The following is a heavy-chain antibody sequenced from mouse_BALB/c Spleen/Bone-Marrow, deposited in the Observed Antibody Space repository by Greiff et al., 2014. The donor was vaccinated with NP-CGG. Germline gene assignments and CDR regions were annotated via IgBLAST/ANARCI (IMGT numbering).Heavy chain of an antibody. D-gene: IGHD2-5*01. CDR3: ARSNYPAWFAY. Sequence: QVQLQQSGAELAKPGASVKMSCKASGYTFTSYWMHWVKQRPGQGLEWIGYINPSTGYTEYNQKFKDKATLTADKSSSAAYMQLSSLTSEDSAVYYCARSNYPAWFAYWGQGTLVTGSA. CDR1: GYTFTSYW. V-gene: IGHV1-7*01. J-gene: IGHJ3*01. CDR2: INPSTGYT.